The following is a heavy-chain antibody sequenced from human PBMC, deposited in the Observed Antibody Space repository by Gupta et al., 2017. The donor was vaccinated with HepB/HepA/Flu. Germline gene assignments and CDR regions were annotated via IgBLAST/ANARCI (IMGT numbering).Heavy chain of an antibody. CDR2: ISGSGSGT. V-gene: IGHV3-23*05. CDR1: GFTFNTYD. CDR3: AKVLKTWYFDL. Sequence: EVQMLASGGNLVQPGGSLRLTCTSSGFTFNTYDMSWVRQAPGKGLEWVSAISGSGSGTTYADSVKGRFTVSRDTSKNTLYLQMNSLRADDTAIYYCAKVLKTWYFDLWGRGTLVTVSS. J-gene: IGHJ2*01. D-gene: IGHD3-10*01.